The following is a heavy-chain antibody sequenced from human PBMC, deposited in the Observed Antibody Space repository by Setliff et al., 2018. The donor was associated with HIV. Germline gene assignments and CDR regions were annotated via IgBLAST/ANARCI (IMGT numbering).Heavy chain of an antibody. V-gene: IGHV4-34*01. Sequence: PSETLSLTCAVYGGSFSGYYWSWIRQPPGKGLEWIGEINHSGSTNYNPSLKSRVTISVDTSKNQFSLKLSAVTAADTAVYYCARPGRAVIVGSTSTSPWALGARGGYFDCWGRGTPVTVSS. J-gene: IGHJ4*02. CDR3: ARPGRAVIVGSTSTSPWALGARGGYFDC. D-gene: IGHD1-26*01. CDR2: INHSGST. CDR1: GGSFSGYY.